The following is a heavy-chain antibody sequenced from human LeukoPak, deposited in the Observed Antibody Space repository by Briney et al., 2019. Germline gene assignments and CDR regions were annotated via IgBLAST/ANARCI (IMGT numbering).Heavy chain of an antibody. D-gene: IGHD3-3*01. Sequence: SGPLSLPFAFCGGSFSGYYWSWSRPPPGKGLEWIGEINHSGSTNYNPSLKRGVTISVDTEKKKFSLKLSSVTAADTAVYYCARGFGITIFGVADPHFDYWGQGTLVTVSS. J-gene: IGHJ4*02. CDR1: GGSFSGYY. V-gene: IGHV4-34*01. CDR3: ARGFGITIFGVADPHFDY. CDR2: INHSGST.